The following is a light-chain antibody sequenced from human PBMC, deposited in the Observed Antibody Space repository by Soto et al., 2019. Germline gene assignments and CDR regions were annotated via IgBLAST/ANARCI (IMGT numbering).Light chain of an antibody. CDR3: QVWDSSSDHVV. CDR2: YDS. CDR1: NIGSKS. Sequence: SYELTQPPSVSVAPGKTARITCGGNNIGSKSVHWYQQEPGQAPVLVIYYDSDRPSGIPERFSGSNSGNTATLTISRVEAGGEADYYCQVWDSSSDHVVFGGGTKLTVL. J-gene: IGLJ2*01. V-gene: IGLV3-21*04.